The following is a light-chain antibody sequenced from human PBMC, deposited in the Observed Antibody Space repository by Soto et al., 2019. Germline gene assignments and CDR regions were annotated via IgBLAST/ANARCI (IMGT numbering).Light chain of an antibody. V-gene: IGKV1-39*01. CDR2: AAY. Sequence: DIQMTQSPSSLSASVGDRSTITCLASQSISSYLNWYQQKPGKAPKLLIYAAYSLQSGVTSRFSGSGSGTDFTLTISSLQPEDFATYYCQQSYSTPRTVGQGTRLEIK. J-gene: IGKJ5*01. CDR1: QSISSY. CDR3: QQSYSTPRT.